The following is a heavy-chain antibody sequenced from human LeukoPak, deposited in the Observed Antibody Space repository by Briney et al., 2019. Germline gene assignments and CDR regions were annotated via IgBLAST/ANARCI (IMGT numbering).Heavy chain of an antibody. CDR1: GGTFSSYA. CDR3: AREHIGSGYYFDY. J-gene: IGHJ4*02. Sequence: SVKVSCKASGGTFSSYAISWVRQAPGQGLEWMGGITPIFGTANYAQKFQGRVTITADKSTSTAYMELSSLRSEDTAVYYCAREHIGSGYYFDYWGQGTLVTVSS. V-gene: IGHV1-69*06. D-gene: IGHD1-26*01. CDR2: ITPIFGTA.